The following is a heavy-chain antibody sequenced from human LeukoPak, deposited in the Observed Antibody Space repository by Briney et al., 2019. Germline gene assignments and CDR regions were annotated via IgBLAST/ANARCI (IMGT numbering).Heavy chain of an antibody. CDR1: GGSISSYN. CDR3: ASGVECGGGDGYNFDY. J-gene: IGHJ4*02. V-gene: IGHV4-59*01. CDR2: IDYSGSS. Sequence: SETLSLTCTVSGGSISSYNWSWVPHPPRNGLERMGDIDYSGSSNYNPSIKSRVSISVGTSKNQFSLKLHSVTAAETAVYYCASGVECGGGDGYNFDYWGQGTLVTVSS. D-gene: IGHD5-24*01.